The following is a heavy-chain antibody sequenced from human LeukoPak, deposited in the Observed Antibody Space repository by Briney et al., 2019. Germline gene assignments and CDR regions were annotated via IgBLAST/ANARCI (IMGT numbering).Heavy chain of an antibody. CDR2: IKHDGSEQ. Sequence: PGGSLRLSCAASGLTFSTYWMSWVRQAPGKGLEWVANIKHDGSEQYYVDSVKGRFTISRHNAENSLYLQMNSPRAEDTAMYYCARSPTYYDFWSGDKFIDYWGQGTLVTVSS. CDR1: GLTFSTYW. V-gene: IGHV3-7*01. D-gene: IGHD3-3*01. CDR3: ARSPTYYDFWSGDKFIDY. J-gene: IGHJ4*02.